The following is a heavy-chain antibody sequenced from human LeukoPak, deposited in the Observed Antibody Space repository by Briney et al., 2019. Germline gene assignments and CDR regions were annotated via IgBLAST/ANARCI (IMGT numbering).Heavy chain of an antibody. D-gene: IGHD2-2*01. V-gene: IGHV4-39*01. CDR2: LYYSGST. Sequence: PSETLSLTCTVSGGSMSSRTYYLGWIRQPPGKGLEWIESLYYSGSTYDNPSLKSRVTISVDTSKNHLSLKLSSVTAADTAIYYCARHSPVATEAFDIWGQGTMATVSS. CDR1: GGSMSSRTYY. CDR3: ARHSPVATEAFDI. J-gene: IGHJ3*02.